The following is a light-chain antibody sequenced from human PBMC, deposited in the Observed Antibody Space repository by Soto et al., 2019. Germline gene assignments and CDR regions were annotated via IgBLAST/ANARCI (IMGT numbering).Light chain of an antibody. V-gene: IGLV2-14*03. Sequence: QSALTQPASVSGSPGQSITISCTGTSNDIGTSSFVSWYQHHPGKAPKLMIYDVSNRPSGVSDRFSGSKSGNTASLTISGLQAEDEADYYCSSYTISSTVVFGGGTKLTVL. CDR3: SSYTISSTVV. CDR2: DVS. J-gene: IGLJ2*01. CDR1: SNDIGTSSF.